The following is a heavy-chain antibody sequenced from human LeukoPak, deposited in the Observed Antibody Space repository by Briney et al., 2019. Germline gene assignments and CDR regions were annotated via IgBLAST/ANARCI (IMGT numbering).Heavy chain of an antibody. V-gene: IGHV3-21*01. D-gene: IGHD3-3*01. CDR2: ISSSSSYI. Sequence: GSLRLSCAASGFTFSSYSMSWVRQAPGKGLEWVSSISSSSSYIYYADSVKGRFTISRDNAKNSLYLQMNSLRAEDTAVYYCARDVRFLEWLSDYWGQGTLVTVSS. CDR3: ARDVRFLEWLSDY. CDR1: GFTFSSYS. J-gene: IGHJ4*02.